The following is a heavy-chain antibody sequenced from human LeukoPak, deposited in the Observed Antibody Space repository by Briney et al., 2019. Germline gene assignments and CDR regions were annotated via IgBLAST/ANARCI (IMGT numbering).Heavy chain of an antibody. Sequence: ASVKVSCKVSGYTLTELSMHWVRQAPGKGLEWMGGFDPEDGETIYAQKFQGRVTMTRDTSTSTVYMELSNLRSEDTAVYYCARVRISLTRKEQWLVLDFDYWGQGTLVTVSS. J-gene: IGHJ4*02. CDR2: FDPEDGET. CDR1: GYTLTELS. V-gene: IGHV1-24*01. D-gene: IGHD6-19*01. CDR3: ARVRISLTRKEQWLVLDFDY.